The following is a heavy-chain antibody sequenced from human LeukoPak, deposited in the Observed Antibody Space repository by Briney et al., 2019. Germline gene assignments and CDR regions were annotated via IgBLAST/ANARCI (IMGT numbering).Heavy chain of an antibody. CDR2: IYYSGST. CDR1: GGSISTYY. CDR3: ARRVTGRGTYYFDY. Sequence: PSETLSLTCTVSGGSISTYYWTWIRQPPGKGLEWIGYIYYSGSTNYNPSLRGRVTISLDTSKNQFSLKLNSVTAADTAVCYCARRVTGRGTYYFDYWGQGTLVTVSS. D-gene: IGHD3-16*01. J-gene: IGHJ4*02. V-gene: IGHV4-59*08.